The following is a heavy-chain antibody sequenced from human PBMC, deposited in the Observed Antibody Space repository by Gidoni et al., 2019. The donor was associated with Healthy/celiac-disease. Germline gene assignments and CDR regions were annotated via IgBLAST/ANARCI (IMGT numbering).Heavy chain of an antibody. V-gene: IGHV3-11*01. CDR1: GYTCSDYY. J-gene: IGHJ3*02. D-gene: IGHD3-3*01. Sequence: QMQLVEPGGGLVTPGGSLRLSCAASGYTCSDYYMSWTRQAPGKGREWVSNISSSGSTIYYADSVKGLFTISRDNAKNSLYLQMSSLRAEDTAVYYCARGGEWLLRVAFDIWGQGTMVTVSA. CDR3: ARGGEWLLRVAFDI. CDR2: ISSSGSTI.